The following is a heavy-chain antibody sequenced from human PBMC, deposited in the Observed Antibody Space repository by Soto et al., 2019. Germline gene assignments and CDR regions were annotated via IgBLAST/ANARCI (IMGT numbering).Heavy chain of an antibody. Sequence: ASVKVSCKASGGTFSSYAISWVRQAPGQGLEWMGGIIPIFGTANYAQKFQGRVTITADESTSTAYMELSSLRSEDTAVYYCARVGNYYDSSGPYFDYWGQGTLVTVSS. CDR1: GGTFSSYA. CDR3: ARVGNYYDSSGPYFDY. D-gene: IGHD3-22*01. V-gene: IGHV1-69*13. J-gene: IGHJ4*02. CDR2: IIPIFGTA.